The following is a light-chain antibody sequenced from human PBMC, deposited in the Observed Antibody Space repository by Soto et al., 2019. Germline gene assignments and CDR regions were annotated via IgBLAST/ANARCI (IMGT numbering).Light chain of an antibody. V-gene: IGKV3-20*01. CDR1: QSISSNF. CDR2: GAS. CDR3: QQYGGSPRT. J-gene: IGKJ1*01. Sequence: EIVLTQSPGTLSLSPGEGATLSCRASQSISSNFLAWYQQKRGQAPRLLIHGASNRATGIPDRFSGSASGTDFTLTITSLEPEDFAVYYCQQYGGSPRTFGQGTKVEVK.